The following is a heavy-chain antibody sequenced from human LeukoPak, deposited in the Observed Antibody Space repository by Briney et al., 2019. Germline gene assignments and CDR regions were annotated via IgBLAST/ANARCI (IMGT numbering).Heavy chain of an antibody. D-gene: IGHD3-22*01. CDR1: GFTFSNYA. CDR3: VRGGSFDGSRYYPDY. V-gene: IGHV3-23*01. J-gene: IGHJ4*02. CDR2: ISGTGGNT. Sequence: GGSLRLSCAASGFTFSNYAMSWVRQAPGKGLEWVSTISGTGGNTYYADSVKGRFTISKNISQSTLYLQMNSLRAEDTAVYYCVRGGSFDGSRYYPDYWGQGTLVTVSS.